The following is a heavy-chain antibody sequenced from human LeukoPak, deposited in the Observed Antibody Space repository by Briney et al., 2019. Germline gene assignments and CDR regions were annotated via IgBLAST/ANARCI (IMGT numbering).Heavy chain of an antibody. CDR2: ISYDGSNK. J-gene: IGHJ4*02. V-gene: IGHV3-30*04. CDR3: ARGDGFAYYFDY. CDR1: GFTFSSYA. D-gene: IGHD6-25*01. Sequence: GRSLRLSCAASGFTFSSYAMHWVRQAPGKGLEWAAVISYDGSNKYYADSVKGRFTISRDNSKNTLYLQMNSLRAEDTAVYYCARGDGFAYYFDYWGQGTLVTVSS.